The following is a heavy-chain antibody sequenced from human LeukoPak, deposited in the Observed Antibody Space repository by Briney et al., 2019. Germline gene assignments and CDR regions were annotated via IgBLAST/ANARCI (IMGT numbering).Heavy chain of an antibody. Sequence: GGSLRLSCAASGFTFSSYWMHWVRQAPGKGLVWVSRINSDGSTTTYAGSVKGRFTISRDNAKNTLYLQMNSLRAEDTAVYYCTTTSGTYRFDPWGQGTLVTVSS. CDR3: TTTSGTYRFDP. CDR2: INSDGSTT. D-gene: IGHD1-26*01. V-gene: IGHV3-74*01. CDR1: GFTFSSYW. J-gene: IGHJ5*02.